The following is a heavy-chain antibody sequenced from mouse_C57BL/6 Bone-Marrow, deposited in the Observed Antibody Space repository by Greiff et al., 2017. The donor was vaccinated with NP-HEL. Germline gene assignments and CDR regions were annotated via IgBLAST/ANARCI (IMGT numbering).Heavy chain of an antibody. CDR1: GYSFTGYY. D-gene: IGHD1-1*01. Sequence: EVQLQQSGPELVKPGASVKISCEASGYSFTGYYMNWVKQSPEKSLEWIGEINPSTGGTTYNQKFKAKATLTVDKSSSTAYMQLKSLTSEDSAVYYCARDYGSSIWYFDVWGTGTTVTVSS. CDR2: INPSTGGT. V-gene: IGHV1-42*01. CDR3: ARDYGSSIWYFDV. J-gene: IGHJ1*03.